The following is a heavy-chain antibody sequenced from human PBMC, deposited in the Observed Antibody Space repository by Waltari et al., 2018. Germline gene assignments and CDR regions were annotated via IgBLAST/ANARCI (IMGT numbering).Heavy chain of an antibody. V-gene: IGHV4-39*01. CDR1: GGSISSSSYY. D-gene: IGHD2-15*01. Sequence: QLQLQESGPGLVKPSETLSLTCTVSGGSISSSSYYWGWIRQPPGKGLEWIGSIYYSGVTYYHPSLKSRVTISVDTAKKQVSLKLSPGTAADTAGDYCARSRILGYCSGGSCYNWFDPWGQGTLVTVSS. J-gene: IGHJ5*02. CDR2: IYYSGVT. CDR3: ARSRILGYCSGGSCYNWFDP.